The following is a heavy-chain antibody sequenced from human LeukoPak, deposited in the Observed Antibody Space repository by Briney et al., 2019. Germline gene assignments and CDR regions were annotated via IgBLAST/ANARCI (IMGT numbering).Heavy chain of an antibody. Sequence: GGSLRLSCAASGFTFSSYAMSWVRQAPGKGLEWVSAISGSGGSTYYADSVKGRFTISRDNSKNTLYLQMNSLRAEDTAVYYCARVDCGGYCSSTYWGQGTLVTVSS. V-gene: IGHV3-23*01. CDR2: ISGSGGST. CDR1: GFTFSSYA. J-gene: IGHJ4*02. CDR3: ARVDCGGYCSSTY. D-gene: IGHD2-2*01.